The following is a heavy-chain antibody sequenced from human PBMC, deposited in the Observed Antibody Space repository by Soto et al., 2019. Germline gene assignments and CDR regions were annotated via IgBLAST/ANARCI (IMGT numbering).Heavy chain of an antibody. Sequence: ASVKVSCKASGYTFTSYYMHWVRQAPGQGLEWMGIINPSGGSTSYAQKFQGRVTMTRDTSTSTVYMELSSLRSEDTAVYYCARDTTIAAAGISYYGMDVWGQGTTVTVCS. V-gene: IGHV1-46*01. D-gene: IGHD6-13*01. J-gene: IGHJ6*02. CDR3: ARDTTIAAAGISYYGMDV. CDR2: INPSGGST. CDR1: GYTFTSYY.